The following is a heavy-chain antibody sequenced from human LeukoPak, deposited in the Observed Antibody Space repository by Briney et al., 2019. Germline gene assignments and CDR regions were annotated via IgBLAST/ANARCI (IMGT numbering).Heavy chain of an antibody. D-gene: IGHD6-13*01. CDR1: GFTFNNYV. V-gene: IGHV3-21*01. CDR2: ISSSSSYI. Sequence: PGGSLRLSCAASGFTFNNYVMTWVRQAPGKGLEWVSSISSSSSYIYYADSVKGRFTISRDNAKNSLYLQMNSLRAEDTAVYYCARGWEYIAAAVSLFDYWGQGTLVTVSS. J-gene: IGHJ4*02. CDR3: ARGWEYIAAAVSLFDY.